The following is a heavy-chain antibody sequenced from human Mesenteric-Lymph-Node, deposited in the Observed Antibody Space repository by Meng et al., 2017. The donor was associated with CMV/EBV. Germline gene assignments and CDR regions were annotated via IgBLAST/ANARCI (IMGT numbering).Heavy chain of an antibody. CDR1: GFTFSAYG. J-gene: IGHJ6*02. Sequence: GGSLRLSCAASGFTFSAYGMHWVRQAPGKGLKWAAFIPYDGTNTYYADSLKGRFTISRDNSKNTLYLQMNSLRAEDTAVYFCAKGGGGGGTDYYAMDVWGQGTTVTVSS. CDR2: IPYDGTNT. V-gene: IGHV3-30*02. CDR3: AKGGGGGGTDYYAMDV. D-gene: IGHD2-15*01.